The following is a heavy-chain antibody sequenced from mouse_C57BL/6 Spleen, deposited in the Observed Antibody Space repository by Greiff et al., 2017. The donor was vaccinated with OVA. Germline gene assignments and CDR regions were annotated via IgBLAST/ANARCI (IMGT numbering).Heavy chain of an antibody. D-gene: IGHD2-3*01. CDR2: IHPNSGST. Sequence: QVQLQQPGAELVKPGASVKLSCKASGYTFTSYWMHWVKQRPGQGLEWIGMIHPNSGSTNYNEKFKSKATLTLDKSSSTAYMQLSSLTSEDSAVYYCASFYDGYLYWYFDVWGTGTTVTVSS. CDR3: ASFYDGYLYWYFDV. V-gene: IGHV1-64*01. J-gene: IGHJ1*03. CDR1: GYTFTSYW.